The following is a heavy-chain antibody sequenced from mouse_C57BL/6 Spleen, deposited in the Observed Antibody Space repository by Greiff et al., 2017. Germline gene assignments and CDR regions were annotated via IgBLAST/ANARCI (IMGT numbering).Heavy chain of an antibody. CDR1: GYSFTGYY. D-gene: IGHD2-5*01. J-gene: IGHJ3*01. CDR2: INPSTGGT. Sequence: EVKLVESGPELVKPGASVKISCKASGYSFTGYYMNWVKQSPEKSLEWIGEINPSTGGTTYNQKFKAKATLTVDKSSSTAYMQLKSLTSEDSAVYYCANSNYEYWGQGTLVTVSA. V-gene: IGHV1-42*01. CDR3: ANSNYEY.